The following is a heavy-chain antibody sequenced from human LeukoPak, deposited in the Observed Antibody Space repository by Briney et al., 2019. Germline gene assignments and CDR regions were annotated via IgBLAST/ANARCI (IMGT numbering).Heavy chain of an antibody. Sequence: GGSLRLSCAASGFTFSDHYMDWVRQAPGKGLEWVSVIYSGGSTYYADSVKGRFTISRDNSKNTLYLQMNSLRAEDTAVYYCARASWGGSSWPTVFDYWGQGTLVTVSS. CDR3: ARASWGGSSWPTVFDY. V-gene: IGHV3-53*01. CDR1: GFTFSDHY. CDR2: IYSGGST. J-gene: IGHJ4*02. D-gene: IGHD6-13*01.